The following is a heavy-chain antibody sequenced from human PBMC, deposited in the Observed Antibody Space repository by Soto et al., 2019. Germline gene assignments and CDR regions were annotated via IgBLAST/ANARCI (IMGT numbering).Heavy chain of an antibody. CDR3: VSQPGGTTREFDS. CDR1: GFTFSSYA. J-gene: IGHJ4*02. V-gene: IGHV3-64D*06. Sequence: PGGSLRLSCSASGFTFSSYAMHWVRQAPGKGLESVSAISSNGGSTYYADSVKGRFTISRDNSKNTLYLQMSSLRAEDTAVYYCVSQPGGTTREFDSWGQGALVTVSS. CDR2: ISSNGGST. D-gene: IGHD1-1*01.